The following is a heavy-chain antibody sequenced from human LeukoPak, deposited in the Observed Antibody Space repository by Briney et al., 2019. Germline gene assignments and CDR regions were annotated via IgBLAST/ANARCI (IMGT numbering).Heavy chain of an antibody. CDR2: ISSSSTYI. V-gene: IGHV3-21*01. J-gene: IGHJ4*02. Sequence: GGSLRLSCAASRFIFSTYSMNWVRQAPGKGLEWVSSISSSSTYIYYADSVKGRFTISRDNSKNTLYLQMNSLRAEDTAVYYCAKDRGSGYFDYWGQGTLVTVSS. D-gene: IGHD3-16*01. CDR3: AKDRGSGYFDY. CDR1: RFIFSTYS.